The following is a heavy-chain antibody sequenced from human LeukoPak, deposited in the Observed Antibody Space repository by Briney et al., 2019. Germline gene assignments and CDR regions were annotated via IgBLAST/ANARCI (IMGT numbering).Heavy chain of an antibody. CDR2: ISAYNGNT. CDR3: ARDLPGVWGSYRYSGEFDY. J-gene: IGHJ4*02. D-gene: IGHD3-16*02. CDR1: GYTFTSYG. Sequence: ASVKVSWKASGYTFTSYGISWVRQAPGQGLEWMGWISAYNGNTNCAQKLQGRVTMTTDTSTSTAYMELRSLRSDDTAVYYCARDLPGVWGSYRYSGEFDYWGQGTLVTVSS. V-gene: IGHV1-18*01.